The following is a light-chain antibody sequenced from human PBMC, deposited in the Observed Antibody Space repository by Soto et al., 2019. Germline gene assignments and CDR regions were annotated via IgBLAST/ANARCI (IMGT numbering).Light chain of an antibody. J-gene: IGLJ2*01. CDR1: SSNIGSNS. Sequence: QSVLTQAPAASGTPGQRVTISCSGSSSNIGSNSVNWYQQLPGTAPKLLIYSNNQRPSGVPDRFSGSKSGTSASLAISGLQSEDEADYYCAALDDSLNGVVFGGGTKLTVL. V-gene: IGLV1-44*01. CDR2: SNN. CDR3: AALDDSLNGVV.